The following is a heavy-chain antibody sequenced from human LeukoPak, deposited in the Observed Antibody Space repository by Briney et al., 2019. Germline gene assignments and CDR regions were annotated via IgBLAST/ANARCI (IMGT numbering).Heavy chain of an antibody. CDR1: GYTLKRYY. CDR3: ARDGPRIAALGEDFDY. V-gene: IGHV1-46*02. Sequence: ASLEVFCKAFGYTLKRYYIHWVRQDPEQVIKWMGVNNPSGGSTSYAQKFKGRVTMTRDTSTSTVYMELSSLRSEDTAVYYCARDGPRIAALGEDFDYWGQGTLVTVSS. CDR2: NNPSGGST. J-gene: IGHJ4*02. D-gene: IGHD6-6*01.